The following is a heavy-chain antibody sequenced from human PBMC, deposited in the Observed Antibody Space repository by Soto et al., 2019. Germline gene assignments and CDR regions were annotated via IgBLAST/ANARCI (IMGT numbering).Heavy chain of an antibody. Sequence: GGSLRLSCATSGIIFSNFAMSWVRQAPGKGLEWVAGISGSGGRTYYADSVKGRFTISRENAKNSLYLQMNSLRAGDTAVYYCARAGPSSSWYGTRGHYYYYGMDVWGQGTTVTVSS. CDR3: ARAGPSSSWYGTRGHYYYYGMDV. V-gene: IGHV3-23*01. CDR2: ISGSGGRT. J-gene: IGHJ6*02. D-gene: IGHD6-13*01. CDR1: GIIFSNFA.